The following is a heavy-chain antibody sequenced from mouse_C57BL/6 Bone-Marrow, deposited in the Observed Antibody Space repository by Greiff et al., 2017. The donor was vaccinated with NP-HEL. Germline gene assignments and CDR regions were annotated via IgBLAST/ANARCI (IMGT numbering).Heavy chain of an antibody. Sequence: QVHVKQPGAELVRPGSSVKLSCKASGYTFTSYWMHWVKQRPIQGLEWIGNIDPSDSETHYNQKFKDKATLTVDKSSSTAYMQLSSLTSEDSAVYYCARGITTVVGFDYWGQGTTLTVSS. D-gene: IGHD1-1*01. V-gene: IGHV1-52*01. CDR3: ARGITTVVGFDY. CDR1: GYTFTSYW. CDR2: IDPSDSET. J-gene: IGHJ2*01.